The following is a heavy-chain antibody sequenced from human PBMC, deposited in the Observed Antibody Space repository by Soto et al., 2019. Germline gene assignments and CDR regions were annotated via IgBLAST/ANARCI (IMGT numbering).Heavy chain of an antibody. CDR3: SSGADYDYVWGRS. D-gene: IGHD3-16*01. CDR1: GGSISSGGYY. V-gene: IGHV4-31*03. CDR2: IYYSGST. J-gene: IGHJ4*02. Sequence: SETLSLTCTVSGGSISSGGYYWSWIRQHPGKGLEWIGYIYYSGSTYYNPSLKSRVTISVDTSKNQFSLKLSSVTAADTAVYYCSSGADYDYVWGRSWGQGTLVTVSS.